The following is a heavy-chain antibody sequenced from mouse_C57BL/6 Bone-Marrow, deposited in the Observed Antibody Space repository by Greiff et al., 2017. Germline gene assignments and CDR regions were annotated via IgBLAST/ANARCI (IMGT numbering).Heavy chain of an antibody. D-gene: IGHD3-2*02. J-gene: IGHJ2*01. CDR3: ASQLRLKNFDD. CDR1: GYAFSSSW. V-gene: IGHV1-82*01. Sequence: QVQLQQSGPELVKPGASVKISCKASGYAFSSSWMNWVKQRPGKGLEWIGRIYTGDGDTTYNGKFKGKATLTADKSSSTAYMKRSSRTSEDSAVYFCASQLRLKNFDDWGKGTTRTVSS. CDR2: IYTGDGDT.